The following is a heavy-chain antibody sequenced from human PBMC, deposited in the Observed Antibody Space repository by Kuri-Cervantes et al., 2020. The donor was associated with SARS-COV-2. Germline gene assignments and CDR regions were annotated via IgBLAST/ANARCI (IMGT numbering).Heavy chain of an antibody. CDR1: GFTFSSYG. CDR3: ARNANYYYDSSPGPFDP. J-gene: IGHJ5*02. Sequence: GESLKISCAASGFTFSSYGMHWVRQAPGKGLEWVAVISYDGGNKYYADSVKGRFTISRDNSKNTLYLQMNSLRAEDTAVYYCARNANYYYDSSPGPFDPWGQGTLVTVSS. D-gene: IGHD3-22*01. CDR2: ISYDGGNK. V-gene: IGHV3-30*03.